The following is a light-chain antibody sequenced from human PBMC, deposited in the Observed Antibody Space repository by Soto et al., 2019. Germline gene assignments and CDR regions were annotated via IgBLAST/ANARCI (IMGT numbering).Light chain of an antibody. V-gene: IGKV3-20*01. Sequence: ESVLTLSPATLSLSPGERATLSCRASESVSTYLAWYQQKPGQAPRLLMYDASTRATGIPARFSSSGSGTDFTLTISKLEPEDFAVYHCQQYGGSPRTFGQGTKVDIK. J-gene: IGKJ1*01. CDR3: QQYGGSPRT. CDR1: ESVSTY. CDR2: DAS.